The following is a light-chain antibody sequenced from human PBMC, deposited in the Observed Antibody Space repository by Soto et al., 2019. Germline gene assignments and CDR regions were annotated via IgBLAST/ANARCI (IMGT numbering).Light chain of an antibody. CDR3: QTWDTGIVV. J-gene: IGLJ2*01. Sequence: QLVLTQSPSASASLGASVKLTCTLSSGHGNYVIAWHQQQPEKGPRYLMKVKSDGSYNKGDGIPDRFSGSSSGAERYLAISSLQSEDEADYYCQTWDTGIVVFGGGTKVTVL. CDR1: SGHGNYV. CDR2: VKSDGSY. V-gene: IGLV4-69*01.